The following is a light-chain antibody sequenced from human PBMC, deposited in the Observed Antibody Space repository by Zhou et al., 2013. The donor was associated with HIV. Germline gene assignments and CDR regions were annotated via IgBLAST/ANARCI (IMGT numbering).Light chain of an antibody. Sequence: DIQMTQSPSTLSASVGDRVTITCRASQSISSWLAWYQQKPGKAPKLLMYKASSLESGVPSRFSGSGSGTDFTFTISSLQPEDIATYYCQQYDNLPQTFGGGTKVEIK. CDR2: KAS. CDR1: QSISSW. J-gene: IGKJ4*01. V-gene: IGKV1-5*03. CDR3: QQYDNLPQT.